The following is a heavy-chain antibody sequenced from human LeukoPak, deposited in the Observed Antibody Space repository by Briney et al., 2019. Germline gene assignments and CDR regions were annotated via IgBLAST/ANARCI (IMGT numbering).Heavy chain of an antibody. CDR1: GFTFSSCS. CDR2: ISSSSGYI. Sequence: GGSLRLSCAVSGFTFSSCSMNWVRQAPGKGLEWVSSISSSSGYIYYADSVKGRFTISRGSSKNTLYLQMDSLRVEDTAVYYCARVSEVAAAPGAFDIWGQGKMVTIS. V-gene: IGHV3-21*01. CDR3: ARVSEVAAAPGAFDI. J-gene: IGHJ3*02. D-gene: IGHD6-19*01.